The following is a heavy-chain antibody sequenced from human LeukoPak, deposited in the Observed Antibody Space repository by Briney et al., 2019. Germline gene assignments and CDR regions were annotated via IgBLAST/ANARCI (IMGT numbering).Heavy chain of an antibody. Sequence: QPGGSLRLSCAASGFTFSSYGMHWVRQAPGKGLEWVAVISYDGSNKYYADSVKGRFTISRDNAKNSLYLQMNSLRAEDTAVYYCARVAREYYYDSTGYVDYWGQGTLVTVSS. CDR2: ISYDGSNK. CDR3: ARVAREYYYDSTGYVDY. D-gene: IGHD3-22*01. V-gene: IGHV3-30*03. J-gene: IGHJ4*02. CDR1: GFTFSSYG.